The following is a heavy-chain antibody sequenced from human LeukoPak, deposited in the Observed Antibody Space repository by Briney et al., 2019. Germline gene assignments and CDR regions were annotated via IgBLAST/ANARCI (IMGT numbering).Heavy chain of an antibody. V-gene: IGHV4-61*02. J-gene: IGHJ3*02. D-gene: IGHD3-10*01. CDR2: IYTSGST. CDR1: GGSISSGSYY. CDR3: ASGVYYYGSDDAFDI. Sequence: SETLSLTCTVSGGSISSGSYYWRWIRQPAGKGLEWIGRIYTSGSTNYNPSLKSRVTISVDTSKNQFSLKLSSVTAADTAVYYCASGVYYYGSDDAFDIWGQGTMVTVSS.